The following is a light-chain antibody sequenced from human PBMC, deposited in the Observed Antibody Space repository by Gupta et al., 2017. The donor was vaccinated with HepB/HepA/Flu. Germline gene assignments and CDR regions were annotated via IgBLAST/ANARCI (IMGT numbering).Light chain of an antibody. CDR2: WAS. J-gene: IGKJ2*01. Sequence: DIVMTPSPASFAVSLAARPTFISNSTHRVLLSSNGFNYLAWYLQKPGQPPKLLIYWASSRDYGVPDRFSGSGSGTDFTLKISRVQAEDVGVYYCKQDYGTPFTFGQGTKLEIK. V-gene: IGKV4-1*01. CDR1: HRVLLSSNGFNY. CDR3: KQDYGTPFT.